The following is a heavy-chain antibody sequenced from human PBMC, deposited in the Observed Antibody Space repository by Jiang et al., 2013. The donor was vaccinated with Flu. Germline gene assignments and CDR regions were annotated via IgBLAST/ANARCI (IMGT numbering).Heavy chain of an antibody. D-gene: IGHD3-3*01. J-gene: IGHJ4*02. CDR2: IYYSGST. Sequence: GSGLVKPSQTLSLTCTVSGGSISSGDYYWSWIRQPPGKGLEWIGYIYYSGSTYYNPSLKSRVTISVDTSKNQFSLKLSSVTAADTAVYYCARVWVQPYYDFWSGYYAYFDYWGQGTLVHRLL. V-gene: IGHV4-30-4*01. CDR1: GGSISSGDYY. CDR3: ARVWVQPYYDFWSGYYAYFDY.